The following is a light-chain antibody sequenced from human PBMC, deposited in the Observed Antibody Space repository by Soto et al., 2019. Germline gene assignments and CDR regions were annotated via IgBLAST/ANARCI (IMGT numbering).Light chain of an antibody. J-gene: IGLJ3*02. V-gene: IGLV1-44*01. CDR1: SSNFVSNS. CDR2: SNN. CDR3: AAWDDSLNGPV. Sequence: QSVLTQSPSASGTPGQRVTISCSASSSNFVSNSVSWYQHVPGTAPKLLIYSNNQRPSGVPDRFSGSKSGTSASLAISGLQSEDEADYYCAAWDDSLNGPVFGGGTKVTVL.